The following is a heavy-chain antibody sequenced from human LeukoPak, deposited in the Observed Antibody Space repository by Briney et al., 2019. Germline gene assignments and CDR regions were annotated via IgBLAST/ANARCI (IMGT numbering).Heavy chain of an antibody. J-gene: IGHJ5*02. Sequence: TGGSLRLSCAASGFTFSSYAMSWVRQAPGKGLEWVSAISGSGGSTYYADSVKGRFTISRDNSKNTLYLQMNSLRAEDTAVYYCANIKLPTNWFDPWGQGTLVTVSS. CDR2: ISGSGGST. V-gene: IGHV3-23*01. D-gene: IGHD3-10*01. CDR1: GFTFSSYA. CDR3: ANIKLPTNWFDP.